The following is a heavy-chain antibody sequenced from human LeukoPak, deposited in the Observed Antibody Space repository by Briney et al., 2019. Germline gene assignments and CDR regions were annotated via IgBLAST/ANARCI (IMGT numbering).Heavy chain of an antibody. Sequence: PGGSLRLSCAASGFTFDNFAMSWVRQAPGKGLEWVSTISGSGGSTYYADSVKGRFTISRDNSKNTLNLQINTLRAEDTAVYYCVKDGFYFDARDWGQGTLVTVSS. CDR1: GFTFDNFA. CDR3: VKDGFYFDARD. J-gene: IGHJ1*01. D-gene: IGHD3-22*01. V-gene: IGHV3-23*01. CDR2: ISGSGGST.